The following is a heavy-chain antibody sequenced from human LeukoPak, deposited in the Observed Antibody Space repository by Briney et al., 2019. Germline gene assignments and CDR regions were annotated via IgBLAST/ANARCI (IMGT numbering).Heavy chain of an antibody. J-gene: IGHJ4*02. V-gene: IGHV3-53*01. CDR1: GFTVSSIY. Sequence: GGSLRLSCAASGFTVSSIYMSWVRQAPGKGLEWVSVIYSGGSTCYADSVKGRFTISRDNSKNTLYLQMNSLRAEDTAVYYCARESPYSLDYWGQGTLVTVSS. D-gene: IGHD2-15*01. CDR3: ARESPYSLDY. CDR2: IYSGGST.